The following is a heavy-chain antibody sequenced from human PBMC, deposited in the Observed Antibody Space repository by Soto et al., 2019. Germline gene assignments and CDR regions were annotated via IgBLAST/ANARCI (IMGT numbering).Heavy chain of an antibody. CDR1: GYTFTGYY. CDR2: INPNSGGT. D-gene: IGHD2-15*01. J-gene: IGHJ4*02. CDR3: ARVGRAYCSGGSCYDY. Sequence: RASVKVSCKASGYTFTGYYMHWVRQAPGQGLEWMGWINPNSGGTNYAQKFQGRVTMTRDTSISTAYMELSRLRSDDTAVYYCARVGRAYCSGGSCYDYWGQGTLVTVSS. V-gene: IGHV1-2*02.